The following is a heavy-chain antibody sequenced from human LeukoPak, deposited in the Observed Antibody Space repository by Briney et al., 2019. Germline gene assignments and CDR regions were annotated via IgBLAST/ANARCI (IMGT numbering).Heavy chain of an antibody. CDR1: GFTFRSYD. CDR3: ARDVQAGPGY. J-gene: IGHJ4*02. CDR2: IWYDGSNK. D-gene: IGHD6-19*01. V-gene: IGHV3-33*01. Sequence: GGSLRLSCAASGFTFRSYDMHWVRQAPGKGLEWVAVIWYDGSNKYYGDSVEGRFTISRDNSKNTLFLQMNSLRAEDTAVYYCARDVQAGPGYWGQGTLVTVSS.